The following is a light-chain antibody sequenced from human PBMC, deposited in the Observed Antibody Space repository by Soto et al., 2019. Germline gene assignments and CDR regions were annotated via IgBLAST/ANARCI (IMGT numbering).Light chain of an antibody. V-gene: IGKV3-11*01. J-gene: IGKJ4*01. Sequence: EIVLTQSPATLSLSPGERATLSCRASQSVSSYLAWYQHKPGQAPRLLIFDASNRAAGIPARYSGSGSGTDFPLHISTLEPEDFAVYYCQQRSNWPLTFGGGTKVEIK. CDR1: QSVSSY. CDR3: QQRSNWPLT. CDR2: DAS.